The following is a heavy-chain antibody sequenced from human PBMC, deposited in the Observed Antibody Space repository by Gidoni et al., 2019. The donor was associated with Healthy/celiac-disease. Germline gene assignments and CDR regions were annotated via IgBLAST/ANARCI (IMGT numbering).Heavy chain of an antibody. Sequence: EVQLVESGAGLVQPGRSLRLSCTASGFTFGAFAMSWVRQAPGKGLEWVGFIRSKAYGGTTEYAASVKGRFTISRDDSKSIAYLQMNSLKTEDTAVYYCTRVGGDYGDYIFDYWGQGTLVTVSS. CDR3: TRVGGDYGDYIFDY. D-gene: IGHD4-17*01. V-gene: IGHV3-49*04. J-gene: IGHJ4*02. CDR2: IRSKAYGGTT. CDR1: GFTFGAFA.